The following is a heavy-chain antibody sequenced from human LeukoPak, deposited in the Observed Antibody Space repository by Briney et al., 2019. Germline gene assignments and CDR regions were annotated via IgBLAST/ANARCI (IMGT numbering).Heavy chain of an antibody. V-gene: IGHV4-61*02. J-gene: IGHJ6*03. Sequence: SETLSLTCTVSGGSISSSSYYWGWIRQPPGKGLEWIGRIYTSGSTNYNPSLKSRVTISVDTSKNQFSLKLSSVTAADTAVYYCARVYSYGYPYYYYMDVWGKGTTVTVSS. D-gene: IGHD5-18*01. CDR2: IYTSGST. CDR1: GGSISSSSYY. CDR3: ARVYSYGYPYYYYMDV.